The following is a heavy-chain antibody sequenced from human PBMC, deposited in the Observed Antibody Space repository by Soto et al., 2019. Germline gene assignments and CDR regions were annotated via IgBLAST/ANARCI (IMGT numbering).Heavy chain of an antibody. V-gene: IGHV3-30-3*01. D-gene: IGHD6-13*01. J-gene: IGHJ4*02. CDR1: GFTFSIYA. CDR3: ASTYSSSWTYYFDY. Sequence: PGGSLRLSCAASGFTFSIYAMHWVRQAPGKGLEWVAVISYDGSNKYYADSVKGRFTISRDNSKNTLYLQMNSLRAEDTAVYYCASTYSSSWTYYFDYWGQGTPVTVSP. CDR2: ISYDGSNK.